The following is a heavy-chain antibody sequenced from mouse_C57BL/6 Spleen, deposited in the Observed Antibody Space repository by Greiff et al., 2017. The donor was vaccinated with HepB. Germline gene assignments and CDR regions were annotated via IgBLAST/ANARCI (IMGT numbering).Heavy chain of an antibody. CDR1: GFTFSSYA. Sequence: EVHLVESGGGLVKPGGSLKLSCAASGFTFSSYAMSWVRQTPEKRLEWVATISDGGSYTYYPDNVKGRFTISRDNAKNNLYLQMSHLKSEDTAMYYCASSYGNSYAMDYWGQGTSVTVSS. CDR2: ISDGGSYT. CDR3: ASSYGNSYAMDY. D-gene: IGHD2-1*01. V-gene: IGHV5-4*01. J-gene: IGHJ4*01.